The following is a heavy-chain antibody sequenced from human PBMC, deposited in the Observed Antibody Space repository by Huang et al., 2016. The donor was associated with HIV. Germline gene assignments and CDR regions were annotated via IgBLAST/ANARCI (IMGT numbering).Heavy chain of an antibody. J-gene: IGHJ4*02. CDR2: SIPRWRAP. Sequence: QVQLEQSGPAVRKPGSSVKVSCQASGGSFSDQIISWVRQAPGQRFEWMGGSIPRWRAPAYAKEFKCRVTRTADESTATIYMELNSLTSEDTAVYYCAMSLRYQYDSRSYWGRYFDYWGQGTLVTVSS. V-gene: IGHV1-69*01. D-gene: IGHD3-16*01. CDR3: AMSLRYQYDSRSYWGRYFDY. CDR1: GGSFSDQI.